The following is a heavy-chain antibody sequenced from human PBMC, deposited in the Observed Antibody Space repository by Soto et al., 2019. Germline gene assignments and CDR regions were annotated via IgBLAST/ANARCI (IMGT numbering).Heavy chain of an antibody. Sequence: SETLSLTCAVSGGSISSSNWWSWVRQPPGKGLEWIGEIYHSGSTNYNPSLKSRVTISVDKSKNQFSLKLSSVTAADTAVYYCARNRMTWGYSYGYTDYYYYGMDVWGQGTTVTVSS. CDR2: IYHSGST. V-gene: IGHV4-4*02. CDR3: ARNRMTWGYSYGYTDYYYYGMDV. J-gene: IGHJ6*02. D-gene: IGHD5-18*01. CDR1: GGSISSSNW.